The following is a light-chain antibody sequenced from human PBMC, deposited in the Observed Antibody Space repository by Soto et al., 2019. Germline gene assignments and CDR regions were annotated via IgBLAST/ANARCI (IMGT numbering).Light chain of an antibody. V-gene: IGKV3-20*01. Sequence: EIVLTQSPGTLSLSPGERATLSCRASQSVSSSSYLAWYQQKPGQAPRRLIYGASSRATGIPDRFSGGGSGTDFTLTISRLEPEDFAVYYCQQYGSSPFTFGPGTKVDI. J-gene: IGKJ3*01. CDR2: GAS. CDR3: QQYGSSPFT. CDR1: QSVSSSSY.